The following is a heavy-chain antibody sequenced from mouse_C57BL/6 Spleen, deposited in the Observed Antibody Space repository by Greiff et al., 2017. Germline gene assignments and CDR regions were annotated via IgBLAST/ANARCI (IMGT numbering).Heavy chain of an antibody. CDR2: IDPSDSYT. V-gene: IGHV1-50*01. CDR3: APFYFGNYCAMDY. CDR1: GYTFTSYW. D-gene: IGHD2-1*01. J-gene: IGHJ4*01. Sequence: QVQLQQPGAELVKPGASVKLSCKASGYTFTSYWMQWVKQRPGQGLEWIGEIDPSDSYTNYNQKFKGKATLTVDTSSSTAYMQLSSLTSEDSAVYYCAPFYFGNYCAMDYWGQGTSVTVSS.